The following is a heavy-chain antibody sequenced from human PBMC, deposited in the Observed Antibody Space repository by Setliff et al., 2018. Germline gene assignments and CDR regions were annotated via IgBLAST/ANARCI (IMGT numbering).Heavy chain of an antibody. CDR3: ARERATIVVEPDQAFFHH. D-gene: IGHD2-15*01. V-gene: IGHV1-18*01. J-gene: IGHJ1*01. CDR1: GFTFKTYS. CDR2: ISGYNGFI. Sequence: ASVKVSCKASGFTFKTYSFSWIRQAPGQGLEWVGWISGYNGFIVYAQKFQGRVTMTTDTSTNTAYMELRSLRSDDTAVYYCARERATIVVEPDQAFFHHWGQGTLVTVSS.